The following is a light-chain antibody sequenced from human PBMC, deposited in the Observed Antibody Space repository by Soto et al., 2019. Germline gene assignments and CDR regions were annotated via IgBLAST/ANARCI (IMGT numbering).Light chain of an antibody. Sequence: AIRMTQSPSSFSASTGARVTITCRASQDISSYLAWYQQKPGKAPNLLIYAASTLQSGVPSRFSGSGSGTDFTLTISCLQSEDFATYYCQQYYSYSPLTFGGGTKVEIK. J-gene: IGKJ4*01. V-gene: IGKV1-8*01. CDR1: QDISSY. CDR2: AAS. CDR3: QQYYSYSPLT.